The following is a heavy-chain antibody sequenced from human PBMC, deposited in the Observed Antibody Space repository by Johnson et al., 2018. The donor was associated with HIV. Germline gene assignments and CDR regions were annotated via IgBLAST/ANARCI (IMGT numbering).Heavy chain of an antibody. CDR2: ISGSGNAI. V-gene: IGHV3-11*04. D-gene: IGHD3-3*01. Sequence: QVQLVESGGGLVKPGGSLRLSCVASRLTLSDSYMSWIRQAPGKGLEWVSYISGSGNAIYYADSVRGQFTISRDTAKNSLYLQMNSLRAEDTAVYYCATTRWSDTDPFDIWGQGTMVTVSS. CDR3: ATTRWSDTDPFDI. J-gene: IGHJ3*02. CDR1: RLTLSDSY.